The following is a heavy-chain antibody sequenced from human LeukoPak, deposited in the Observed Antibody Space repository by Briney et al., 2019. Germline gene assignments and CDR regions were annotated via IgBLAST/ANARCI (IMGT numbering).Heavy chain of an antibody. Sequence: SETLSLTCTVSGGSTSDYYWNWIRQPPGKGLEWIGYIYYRGTTNYNPSLNSRVTISLDSSKNQFSMRLNSVTAADTTIYYCAIGAPRTGRERFFDYWGQGTLVSVSS. D-gene: IGHD1-1*01. CDR3: AIGAPRTGRERFFDY. V-gene: IGHV4-59*01. J-gene: IGHJ4*02. CDR2: IYYRGTT. CDR1: GGSTSDYY.